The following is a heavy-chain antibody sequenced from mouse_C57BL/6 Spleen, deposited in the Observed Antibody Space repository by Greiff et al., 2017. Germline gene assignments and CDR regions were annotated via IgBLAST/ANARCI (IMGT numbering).Heavy chain of an antibody. CDR1: GYTFTSYW. V-gene: IGHV1-69*01. D-gene: IGHD2-5*01. CDR3: ARRVFSNYGYFDV. CDR2: IDPSDSYT. Sequence: VQLQQPGAELVMPGASVKLSCKASGYTFTSYWMHWVKQRPGQGLEWIGEIDPSDSYTNYNQKFKGKSTLTVDKSSSTAYMQLSSLTSEDSAVYYCARRVFSNYGYFDVWGTGTTVTVSS. J-gene: IGHJ1*03.